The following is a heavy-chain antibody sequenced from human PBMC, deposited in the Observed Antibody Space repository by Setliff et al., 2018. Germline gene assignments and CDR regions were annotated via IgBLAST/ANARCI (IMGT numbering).Heavy chain of an antibody. CDR2: IYTSWSS. CDR1: GGSISSAPYY. J-gene: IGHJ5*01. V-gene: IGHV4-61*09. Sequence: LSLTCTVSGGSISSAPYYWSWIRQPAGKGPEWIGHIYTSWSSNYNPSLKSRVTMSIDTSKNQFSLNLSSVTAADTAVYYCARSYHLVLTNWFDAWGHGTLVTVSS. D-gene: IGHD1-26*01. CDR3: ARSYHLVLTNWFDA.